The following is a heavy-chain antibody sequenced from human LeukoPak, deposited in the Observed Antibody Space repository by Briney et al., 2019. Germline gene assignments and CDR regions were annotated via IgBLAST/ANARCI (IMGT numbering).Heavy chain of an antibody. Sequence: PSQTLSLTCTVSGGSIRSHYWSWIRQPAGKGLEWVGYIYYSGSTNYNPSLKSRVTISVDSSKKQFSLKLSSVTSADTAVYYCARDRGDYDSSGYYGYFDYWGQGALVTVSS. J-gene: IGHJ4*02. CDR3: ARDRGDYDSSGYYGYFDY. D-gene: IGHD3-22*01. CDR2: IYYSGST. CDR1: GGSIRSHY. V-gene: IGHV4-59*11.